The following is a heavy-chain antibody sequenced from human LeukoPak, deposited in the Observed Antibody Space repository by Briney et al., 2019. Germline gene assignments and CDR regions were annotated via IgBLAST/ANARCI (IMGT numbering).Heavy chain of an antibody. CDR3: ARRAVPENYFDY. J-gene: IGHJ4*02. CDR2: IYYSGST. D-gene: IGHD6-19*01. V-gene: IGHV4-59*08. CDR1: GGSISSYY. Sequence: SETLSLTCTVSGGSISSYYWSWIRQPPGKGLEWIGYIYYSGSTTYNPSLKSRVTISVDTSRNQFSLNMYSVTAADAAVYYCARRAVPENYFDYWGQGTLVTVSP.